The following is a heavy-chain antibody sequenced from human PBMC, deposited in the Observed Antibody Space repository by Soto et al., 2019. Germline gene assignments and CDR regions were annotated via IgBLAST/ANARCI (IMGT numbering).Heavy chain of an antibody. V-gene: IGHV4-61*01. D-gene: IGHD4-17*01. J-gene: IGHJ6*02. CDR1: GRSFSPYTYY. Sequence: SETLSLTCSVSGRSFSPYTYYWGWIXXSPGKGLEWIGHIFSSGGTTYTPSLKSRVTKSGDTSKNQLSLKLSSVTPGDTAVCYCARETVTLDYYGMDVWGQGTTVTVS. CDR2: IFSSGGT. CDR3: ARETVTLDYYGMDV.